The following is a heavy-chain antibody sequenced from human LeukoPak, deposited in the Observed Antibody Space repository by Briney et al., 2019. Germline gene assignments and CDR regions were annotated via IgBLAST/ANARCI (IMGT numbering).Heavy chain of an antibody. D-gene: IGHD3-16*01. CDR2: IYPSGST. CDR1: GGYISSYY. Sequence: PSETLSLTRTVSGGYISSYYWRWIRPPAGGGLEGVGYIYPSGSTSHNPPLMRRVTISLDTSKNQFSLKLTSVTAADTAVYYCAGEPPHYDYIWGSQSAGFDYWGQGTLVTVSS. J-gene: IGHJ4*02. CDR3: AGEPPHYDYIWGSQSAGFDY. V-gene: IGHV4-59*01.